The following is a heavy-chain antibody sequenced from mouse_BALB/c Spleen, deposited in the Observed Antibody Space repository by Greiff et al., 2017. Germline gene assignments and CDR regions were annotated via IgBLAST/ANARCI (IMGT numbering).Heavy chain of an antibody. CDR3: ARPPYYGNYEPYFDY. J-gene: IGHJ2*01. D-gene: IGHD2-10*01. Sequence: VQLQQSGPELMKPGASVKISCKASGYSFTSYYMHWVKQSHGKSLEWIGYIDPFNGGTSYNQKFKGKATLTVDKSSSTAYMHLSSLTSEDSAVYYCARPPYYGNYEPYFDYWGQGTTLTVSS. V-gene: IGHV1S135*01. CDR1: GYSFTSYY. CDR2: IDPFNGGT.